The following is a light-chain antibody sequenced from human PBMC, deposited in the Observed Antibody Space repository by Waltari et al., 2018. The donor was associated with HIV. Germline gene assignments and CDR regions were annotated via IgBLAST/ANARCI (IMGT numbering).Light chain of an antibody. V-gene: IGLV2-14*01. CDR3: SSYTSSSTVV. J-gene: IGLJ2*01. CDR2: EVS. CDR1: SSDVGGYDY. Sequence: QSALTQAASVSGSPGQSITIPCPGTSSDVGGYDYVSWYQQHPGKAPKLMIYEVSNRPSGVSNRFSGSKSGNTPSLTISGLQAEDEADYYCSSYTSSSTVVFGGGTQLTVL.